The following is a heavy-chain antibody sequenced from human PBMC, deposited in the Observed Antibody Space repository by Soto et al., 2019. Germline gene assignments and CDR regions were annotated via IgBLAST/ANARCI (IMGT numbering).Heavy chain of an antibody. J-gene: IGHJ4*02. CDR1: GFTCNSYA. V-gene: IGHV3-23*01. D-gene: IGHD2-2*01. Sequence: PGGSLRLSCAASGFTCNSYAMTWVRQAPGKGLEWVSAISGSGGSTYYADSVKGRFTISRDNSKNTLYLQMNSLRAEDTAVYYCAKARGSSTPAPGSYWGQGTLVTVSS. CDR3: AKARGSSTPAPGSY. CDR2: ISGSGGST.